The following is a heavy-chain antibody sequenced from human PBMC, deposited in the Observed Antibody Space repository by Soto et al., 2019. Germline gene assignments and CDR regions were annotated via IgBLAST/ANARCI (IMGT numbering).Heavy chain of an antibody. Sequence: SETLSLTCAVYGGSSSGYYWSWIRQPPGKGLEWIGEINHSGSTNYNPSLKSRVTISVDTSKNQFSLKLSSVTAADTAVYYCARDYRTEEEYYFDYWGQGTLVTVSS. CDR2: INHSGST. CDR3: ARDYRTEEEYYFDY. D-gene: IGHD1-26*01. CDR1: GGSSSGYY. V-gene: IGHV4-34*01. J-gene: IGHJ4*02.